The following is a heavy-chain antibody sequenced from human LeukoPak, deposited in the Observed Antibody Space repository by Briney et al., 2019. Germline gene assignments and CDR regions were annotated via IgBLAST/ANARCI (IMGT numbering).Heavy chain of an antibody. CDR3: TTWVGAHFDS. D-gene: IGHD1-26*01. Sequence: PGESLRLSCAASGFTFSNYAMHWVRQAPGKGLEWVSTIDGPTFRTHYADSVMGRFTISRDNSKNTLYLQMNSLRAEDTAVYFCTTWVGAHFDSWGQGTLVTVSS. V-gene: IGHV3-23*01. CDR1: GFTFSNYA. J-gene: IGHJ4*02. CDR2: IDGPTFRT.